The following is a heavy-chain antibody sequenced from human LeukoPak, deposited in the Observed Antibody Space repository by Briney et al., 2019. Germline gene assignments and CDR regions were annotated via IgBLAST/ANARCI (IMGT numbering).Heavy chain of an antibody. V-gene: IGHV4-4*02. CDR3: AREGGFYRPLDY. J-gene: IGHJ4*02. CDR2: VHLDGRT. D-gene: IGHD6-25*01. Sequence: SETLSLTCDVSGGSVTSTNWWTWFRQPPGKGLEWIGEVHLDGRTNYNPSLKSRLVMSADLPENHISLKLTSVAAADTAVYYCAREGGFYRPLDYSGQGTLVTVSS. CDR1: GGSVTSTNW.